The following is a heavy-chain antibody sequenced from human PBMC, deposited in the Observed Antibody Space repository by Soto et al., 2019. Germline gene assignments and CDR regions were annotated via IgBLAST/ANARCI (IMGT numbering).Heavy chain of an antibody. Sequence: ASVKVSCKASGYTFTSYAMHWVRQAPGQRLEWMGWINAGNGNTKYSQKFQGRVTITRDTSASTAYMELSSLRSEDTAVYYCARDLASCSGGSCYPGYAFDIWGQGTMVTVSS. V-gene: IGHV1-3*01. CDR3: ARDLASCSGGSCYPGYAFDI. J-gene: IGHJ3*02. CDR1: GYTFTSYA. D-gene: IGHD2-15*01. CDR2: INAGNGNT.